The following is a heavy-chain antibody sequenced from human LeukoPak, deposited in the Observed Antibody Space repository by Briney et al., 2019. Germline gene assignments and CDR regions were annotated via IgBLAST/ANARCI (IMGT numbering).Heavy chain of an antibody. CDR3: ARATTYDILTGYFDY. J-gene: IGHJ4*02. D-gene: IGHD3-9*01. V-gene: IGHV3-21*01. CDR1: GFTFDDYG. Sequence: PGGSLRLSCAASGFTFDDYGMSWVRQAPGKGLEWVSSISSSSSYIYYAESVKGRFTMSRDNAKNSLYLQMNSLGAEDTAVYYCARATTYDILTGYFDYWGQGTLVTVSS. CDR2: ISSSSSYI.